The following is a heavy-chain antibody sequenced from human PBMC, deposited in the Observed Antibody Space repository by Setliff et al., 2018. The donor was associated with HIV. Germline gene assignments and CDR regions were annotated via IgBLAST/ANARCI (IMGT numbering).Heavy chain of an antibody. Sequence: ASVKVSCKSSGGTLSSYITTWVRQAPGQGLEWLGMINPSGGSTWYAQKFQGRVTMTGDTSTNTLYMELSSLRSEDTAVYYCARGWEGGMDYWGQGTLVTVSS. CDR1: GGTLSSYI. J-gene: IGHJ4*02. CDR2: INPSGGST. V-gene: IGHV1-46*01. D-gene: IGHD1-26*01. CDR3: ARGWEGGMDY.